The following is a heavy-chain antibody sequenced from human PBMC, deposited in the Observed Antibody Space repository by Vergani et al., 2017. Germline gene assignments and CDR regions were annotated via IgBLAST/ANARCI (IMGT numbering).Heavy chain of an antibody. Sequence: EVQLVESGGGLVQPGGSLRLSCAASGFTFSSYSMNWVRQAPGKGLEWVSYISSSSSTIYYADSVKGRFTISRDNAKNSLYLQMNSLRAEDTAVYYCARYLAGGYYDSSGYYSYYYYGMDVWGQGTTVTVSS. J-gene: IGHJ6*02. V-gene: IGHV3-48*01. CDR3: ARYLAGGYYDSSGYYSYYYYGMDV. CDR1: GFTFSSYS. CDR2: ISSSSSTI. D-gene: IGHD3-22*01.